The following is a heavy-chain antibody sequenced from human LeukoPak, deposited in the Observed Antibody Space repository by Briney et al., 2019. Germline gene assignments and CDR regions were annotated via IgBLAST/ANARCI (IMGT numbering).Heavy chain of an antibody. CDR2: ISYDGSNK. D-gene: IGHD5-24*01. V-gene: IGHV3-30*04. CDR1: GFTFSSYA. Sequence: GGSLRLSCAVSGFTFSSYAMHWVRQAPGKGLEWVSIISYDGSNKYYADSVKGRFTISRDNSKNTLNLQLNSLRTEDTAVYYCARDQTDGDGYIHWGQGTLVTVSS. CDR3: ARDQTDGDGYIH. J-gene: IGHJ4*02.